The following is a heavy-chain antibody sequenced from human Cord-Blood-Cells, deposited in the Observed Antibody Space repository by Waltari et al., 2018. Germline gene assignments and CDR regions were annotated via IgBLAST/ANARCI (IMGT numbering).Heavy chain of an antibody. D-gene: IGHD2-2*01. CDR2: IYHSGST. V-gene: IGHV4-4*02. CDR3: ARVIGGYCSSTSCYAFDI. CDR1: GGSISSSNW. J-gene: IGHJ3*02. Sequence: QVQLQESGPGLVKPSGTLSLTCAVSGGSISSSNWWSWVRQPPGKGLEWIGEIYHSGSTTYNPSLKRRVTISVDKSKNQFSLKLSSVTAADTAVYYCARVIGGYCSSTSCYAFDIWGQGTMVTVSS.